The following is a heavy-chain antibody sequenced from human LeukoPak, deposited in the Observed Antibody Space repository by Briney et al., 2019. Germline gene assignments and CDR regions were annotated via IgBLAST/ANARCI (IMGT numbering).Heavy chain of an antibody. V-gene: IGHV3-33*01. Sequence: GGSLRLSCAASGFTFSSYVMHWVRQAPGKGLEWVAVIWYDGSDKYYADSVKGRFTISRDNSKNTLYLQMNSLRGEDTAVYYCARGGSSSPFDYWGQGTLVTVSS. CDR2: IWYDGSDK. CDR1: GFTFSSYV. CDR3: ARGGSSSPFDY. D-gene: IGHD6-6*01. J-gene: IGHJ4*02.